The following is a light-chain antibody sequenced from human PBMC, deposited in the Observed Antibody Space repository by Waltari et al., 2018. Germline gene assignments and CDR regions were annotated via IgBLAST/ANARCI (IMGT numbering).Light chain of an antibody. Sequence: EIVLTQSPATLSLSPGERDTLSCRASQSVSTYLAWYQQRPGQPPRLLIYDSSSRATGIPARFSGSGSETDFTLTISSLEPEDFAVYYCQQRYKWPLTFGGGSKVEI. CDR3: QQRYKWPLT. CDR2: DSS. V-gene: IGKV3-11*01. CDR1: QSVSTY. J-gene: IGKJ4*01.